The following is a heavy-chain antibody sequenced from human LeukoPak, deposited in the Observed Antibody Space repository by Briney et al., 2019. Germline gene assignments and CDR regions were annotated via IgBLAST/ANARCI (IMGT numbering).Heavy chain of an antibody. CDR1: GGSIGSGSDY. V-gene: IGHV4-31*03. Sequence: PSQTLSLTCTVSGGSIGSGSDYWSWIRQHPVKGLEWIGYIHDSGSTYYNPSLRSRVSMSLDAPDNQFSLKLTSVTAADTAVYYCARDAGEYVGGSAGHYFDYWGQGTLVTVSS. J-gene: IGHJ4*02. CDR3: ARDAGEYVGGSAGHYFDY. CDR2: IHDSGST. D-gene: IGHD1-26*01.